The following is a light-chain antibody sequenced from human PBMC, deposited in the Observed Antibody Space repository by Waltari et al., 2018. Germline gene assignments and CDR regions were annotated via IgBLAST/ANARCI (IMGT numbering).Light chain of an antibody. CDR3: QQNYRTPT. CDR1: QDIDRY. CDR2: AAS. V-gene: IGKV1-39*01. Sequence: DVQVTQSPSSLSASVGDSVIFSCRTSQDIDRYLIWYQQKPGNAPKLLIYAASYLQSGVPSRFSGSGSGTDFSLTISSLQPEDFAVYYCQQNYRTPTFGGGTKVEVK. J-gene: IGKJ4*01.